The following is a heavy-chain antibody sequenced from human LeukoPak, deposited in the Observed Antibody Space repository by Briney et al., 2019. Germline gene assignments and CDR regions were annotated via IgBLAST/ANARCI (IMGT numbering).Heavy chain of an antibody. J-gene: IGHJ4*02. CDR3: TRDEVTIFGVLPSGY. D-gene: IGHD3-3*01. CDR2: IRSKAYGGTT. V-gene: IGHV3-49*03. Sequence: GGSLRLSCTASGFTFGDYAMSWFRQAPGKGLEWVGFIRSKAYGGTTEYAASVKGRFTISRDDSKSIAYLQMNSLKTGDTAVYYCTRDEVTIFGVLPSGYWGQGTLVTVSS. CDR1: GFTFGDYA.